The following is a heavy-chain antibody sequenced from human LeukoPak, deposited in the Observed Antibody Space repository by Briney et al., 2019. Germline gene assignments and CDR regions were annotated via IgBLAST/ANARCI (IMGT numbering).Heavy chain of an antibody. J-gene: IGHJ5*02. D-gene: IGHD1-1*01. V-gene: IGHV4-39*07. Sequence: SSETLSLTCTVSGGSISSSSYYWGWIRQPPGKGLEWIGSIYYSGSTYYNPSLKSRVTISVDTSKNQFSLKLSSVTAADTAVYYCAREEGWNDGSDWFDPWGQGTLVTVSS. CDR3: AREEGWNDGSDWFDP. CDR1: GGSISSSSYY. CDR2: IYYSGST.